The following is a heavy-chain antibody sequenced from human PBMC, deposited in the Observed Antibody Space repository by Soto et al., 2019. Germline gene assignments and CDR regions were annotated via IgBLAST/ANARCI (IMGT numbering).Heavy chain of an antibody. J-gene: IGHJ6*02. Sequence: GGSLRLSCAASGFTFSSYSMNWVRQAPGKGLEWVSYISSSSSTIYYADSVKGRFTISRDNAKNSLYLQMNSLRDEDTAVYYCARAIRSRAVAGPRHYYYGMDVWGQGTTVTVSS. D-gene: IGHD6-19*01. V-gene: IGHV3-48*02. CDR1: GFTFSSYS. CDR2: ISSSSSTI. CDR3: ARAIRSRAVAGPRHYYYGMDV.